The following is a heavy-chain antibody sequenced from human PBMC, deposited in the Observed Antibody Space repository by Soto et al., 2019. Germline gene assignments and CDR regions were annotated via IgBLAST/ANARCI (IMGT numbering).Heavy chain of an antibody. CDR2: IRAYNGNT. J-gene: IGHJ4*02. Sequence: QVQLVQSGAEVKKPGASVKVSCKASGYTFTSYGISWVRQAPGQGLEWMGWIRAYNGNTNYPQKLRGRVTMTTDTATTTVYVEMGSLRSDDTAVFFCARGGPPSLIWGQGTLVTVSS. CDR1: GYTFTSYG. D-gene: IGHD2-2*01. CDR3: ARGGPPSLI. V-gene: IGHV1-18*01.